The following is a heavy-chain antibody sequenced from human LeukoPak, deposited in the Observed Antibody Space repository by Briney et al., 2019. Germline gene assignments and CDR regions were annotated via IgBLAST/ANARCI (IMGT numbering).Heavy chain of an antibody. CDR3: ARASRMDFWSGYAFDY. CDR1: GFTFSDYY. V-gene: IGHV3-11*04. D-gene: IGHD3-3*01. J-gene: IGHJ4*02. Sequence: GGSLRLSCAASGFTFSDYYMSWIRQAPGKGLEWVSYISSSGSTIYYADSVKGRFTISRDNAKNSLYLQMNSLRAEDTAVYYCARASRMDFWSGYAFDYWGQGTLVTVSS. CDR2: ISSSGSTI.